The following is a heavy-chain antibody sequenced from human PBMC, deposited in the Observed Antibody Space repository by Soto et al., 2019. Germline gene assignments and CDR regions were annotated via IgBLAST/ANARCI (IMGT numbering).Heavy chain of an antibody. J-gene: IGHJ6*02. V-gene: IGHV1-69*12. CDR2: IMPIFRAP. CDR1: GGAFSDYA. CDR3: ASWLKGPDIGNDYYRMDV. D-gene: IGHD1-1*01. Sequence: QVQLVQSGAEVKKPGSSVKVSCKASGGAFSDYAFSWVRQAPGQGLEWLGGIMPIFRAPDYAQKFQGRVTITAYESTRTAYMEMNSLRSEDTAVYYWASWLKGPDIGNDYYRMDVWGQGTTVTVS.